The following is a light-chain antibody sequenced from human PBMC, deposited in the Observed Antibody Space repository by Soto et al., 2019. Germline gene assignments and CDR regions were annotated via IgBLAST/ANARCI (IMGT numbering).Light chain of an antibody. CDR2: EGS. Sequence: QSVLTQPASVSGSPGQSITISCTGTSSDVGSYNLVSWYQQHPGKAPKLMIYEGSKRPSGVPNRFSGSKSGNTASLTISGLQAEDEADYYCCSYAGSVVFGGGTKLTVL. J-gene: IGLJ2*01. CDR3: CSYAGSVV. CDR1: SSDVGSYNL. V-gene: IGLV2-23*01.